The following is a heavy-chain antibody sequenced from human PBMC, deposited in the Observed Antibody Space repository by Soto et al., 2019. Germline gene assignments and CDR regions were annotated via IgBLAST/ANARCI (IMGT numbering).Heavy chain of an antibody. CDR1: GYTFTSYY. CDR2: INPRGGIT. V-gene: IGHV1-46*01. D-gene: IGHD6-13*01. J-gene: IGHJ6*02. Sequence: QMQLVKSGAEVKKPGASVKVSCKASGYTFTSYYIHWVRQAPGQGLEWMGIINPRGGITTYAQKFQGRLTMTGDTSTSTVYMELSSLTSEDTAMYHCASSPAYGSSWYGIPPDLSHGMDVWGQGTTVTVSS. CDR3: ASSPAYGSSWYGIPPDLSHGMDV.